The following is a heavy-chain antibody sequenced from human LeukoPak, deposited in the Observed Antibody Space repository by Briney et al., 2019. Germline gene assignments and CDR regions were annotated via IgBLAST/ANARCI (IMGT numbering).Heavy chain of an antibody. Sequence: SETLSLTCAVYGGSFSGYYWSWIRQPPGKGLEWIGEINHSGSTNYNPSLKSRVTISVDMSKNQFSLKLSSVTAADTAVYYCASGSRIKYSSGWRGFGAFDIWGQGTMVTVSS. CDR3: ASGSRIKYSSGWRGFGAFDI. CDR2: INHSGST. J-gene: IGHJ3*02. V-gene: IGHV4-34*01. D-gene: IGHD6-19*01. CDR1: GGSFSGYY.